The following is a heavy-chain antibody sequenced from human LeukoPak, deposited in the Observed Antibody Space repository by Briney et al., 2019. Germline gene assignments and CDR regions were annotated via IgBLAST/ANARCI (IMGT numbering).Heavy chain of an antibody. D-gene: IGHD2-15*01. J-gene: IGHJ6*02. CDR1: GFTFSSYG. CDR2: ISYDGSNK. Sequence: GRSLRLSCAACGFTFSSYGMHWVRQAPGKGLEGVAVISYDGSNKYYADSVKGRFTICRDNSKNMLYLQMNSLRAEDTAVYYCAKDGALYCSGGSCHGYYYYGMDVWGQGTTVTVSS. CDR3: AKDGALYCSGGSCHGYYYYGMDV. V-gene: IGHV3-30*18.